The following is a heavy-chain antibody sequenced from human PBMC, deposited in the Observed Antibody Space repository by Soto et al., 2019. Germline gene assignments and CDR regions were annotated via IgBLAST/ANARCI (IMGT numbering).Heavy chain of an antibody. CDR1: GYTFTRYG. CDR2: ISAYNGST. D-gene: IGHD2-8*01. V-gene: IGHV1-18*01. CDR3: ARDLDRYCTNGVCYWFDP. Sequence: ASVRVSCKPSGYTFTRYGISWVRKAPGQGLEWMGWISAYNGSTNYAQKLQGRVTMTTDTSTSTAYMELRSLRSDDTAVYYCARDLDRYCTNGVCYWFDPWGQGTLLTVSS. J-gene: IGHJ5*02.